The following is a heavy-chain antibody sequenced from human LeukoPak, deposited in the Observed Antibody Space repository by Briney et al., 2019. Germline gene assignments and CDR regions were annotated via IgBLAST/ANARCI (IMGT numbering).Heavy chain of an antibody. CDR1: GFTFSNYW. Sequence: GGSLRLSCAASGFTFSNYWMSWVRQAPGKGLEWVANIKQDGSEKYYVDSVKGRFTISRDNAKNSLYLQMNSLSADDTAVYYCARAGTTGSVDYWGQGSLVTVSS. CDR2: IKQDGSEK. D-gene: IGHD1-14*01. CDR3: ARAGTTGSVDY. J-gene: IGHJ4*02. V-gene: IGHV3-7*01.